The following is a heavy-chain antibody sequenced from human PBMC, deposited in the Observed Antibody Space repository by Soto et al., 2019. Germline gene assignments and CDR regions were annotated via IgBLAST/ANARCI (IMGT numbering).Heavy chain of an antibody. CDR1: GYTFTAYY. Sequence: EASVKVSCKTSGYTFTAYYMHWVRQAPGQGLEWMGCINPDSGGTKYAQKFQGRVTMTRDTSITTAYMDLSSLRSDDTAFYYCARALSFGSGTFDYWGQGTLVTVPQ. D-gene: IGHD1-26*01. J-gene: IGHJ4*02. CDR2: INPDSGGT. V-gene: IGHV1-2*02. CDR3: ARALSFGSGTFDY.